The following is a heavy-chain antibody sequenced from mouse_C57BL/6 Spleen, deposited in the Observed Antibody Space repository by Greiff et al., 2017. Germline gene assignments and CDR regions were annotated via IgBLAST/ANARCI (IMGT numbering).Heavy chain of an antibody. D-gene: IGHD1-1*01. CDR1: GYTFTSYW. Sequence: QVQLQQSGAELVKPGASVKLSCKASGYTFTSYWMHWVKQRPGQGLEWIGMIHPNSGSTNYNEKFKSKATLTVDKSSSTAYMQLSSLTSEDSAVYYCARYGVYAMDYWGQGTSVTVSS. CDR3: ARYGVYAMDY. J-gene: IGHJ4*01. V-gene: IGHV1-64*01. CDR2: IHPNSGST.